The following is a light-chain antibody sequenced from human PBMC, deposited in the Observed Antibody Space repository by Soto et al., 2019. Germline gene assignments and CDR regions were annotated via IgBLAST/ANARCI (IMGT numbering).Light chain of an antibody. CDR3: AAWDDSLNGFV. Sequence: QSVLTQPPSVSEAPRQRVTISCSGSRSNIRNNAVSWYQQLPGKAPKLVIYYDDLVPSGVSDRFSGSKSGTSASLAISGLQSEDEADYYCAAWDDSLNGFVFGTGTKVTVL. CDR1: RSNIRNNA. CDR2: YDD. J-gene: IGLJ1*01. V-gene: IGLV1-36*01.